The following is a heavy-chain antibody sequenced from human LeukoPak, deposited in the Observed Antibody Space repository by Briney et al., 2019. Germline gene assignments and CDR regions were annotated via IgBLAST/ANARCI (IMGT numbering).Heavy chain of an antibody. Sequence: SETLSLTCAVYGGSFNNYYWSWFRQPPGKGLEWIGEINHSRSTNYNPSLKSRVTISVDTSKNQFSLKLSSVTAADTAVYYCASHSRHCSGGSCYRNFDYWGQGTLVTVSS. CDR2: INHSRST. CDR1: GGSFNNYY. D-gene: IGHD2-15*01. V-gene: IGHV4-34*01. CDR3: ASHSRHCSGGSCYRNFDY. J-gene: IGHJ4*02.